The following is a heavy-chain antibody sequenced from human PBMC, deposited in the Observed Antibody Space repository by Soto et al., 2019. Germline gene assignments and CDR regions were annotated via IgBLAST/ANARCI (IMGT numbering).Heavy chain of an antibody. CDR2: ISSSGNII. V-gene: IGHV3-11*01. Sequence: QVQLVESGGNLVKPGGSLRLSCAGSGFTFSDYYMSWIRQAPGKGLGWVSYISSSGNIIYYADSVKGRFTISRDNAKNSLYLKMNSLRAEDTAVYYCARDLGYYASDGYFDYWGQGTLVTVSS. J-gene: IGHJ4*02. CDR3: ARDLGYYASDGYFDY. CDR1: GFTFSDYY. D-gene: IGHD3-22*01.